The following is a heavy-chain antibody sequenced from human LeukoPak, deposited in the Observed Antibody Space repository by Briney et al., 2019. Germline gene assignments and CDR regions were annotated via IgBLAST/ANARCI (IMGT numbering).Heavy chain of an antibody. CDR2: ISSSSSTI. CDR1: GFTFSSYS. V-gene: IGHV3-48*01. D-gene: IGHD3-9*01. CDR3: ARQSSYYDILTGYYDFDY. Sequence: GGSLRLSCAASGFTFSSYSMNWVRQAPGKGLEWVSYISSSSSTIYYADSVKGRFTISRDNAKNSLYLQMNSLRAEDTAVYYCARQSSYYDILTGYYDFDYWGQGTLVTVSS. J-gene: IGHJ4*02.